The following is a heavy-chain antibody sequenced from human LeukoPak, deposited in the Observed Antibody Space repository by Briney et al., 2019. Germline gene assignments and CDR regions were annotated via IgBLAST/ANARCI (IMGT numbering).Heavy chain of an antibody. D-gene: IGHD5-18*01. J-gene: IGHJ4*02. CDR2: INWNGGST. CDR3: ARSVDTAMTFDY. V-gene: IGHV3-20*04. CDR1: GFTFDDYG. Sequence: GGSLRLSCAASGFTFDDYGMSWVRQAPGKGLEWVSGINWNGGSTGYADSVKGQFTISRDNAKNSLYLQMNSLRAEDTALYYCARSVDTAMTFDYWGQGTLVTVSS.